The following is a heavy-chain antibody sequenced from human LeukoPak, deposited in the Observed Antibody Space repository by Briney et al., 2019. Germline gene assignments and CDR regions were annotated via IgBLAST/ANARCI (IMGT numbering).Heavy chain of an antibody. CDR2: ISWISGSI. CDR3: AKDIGRYSGYDLPDY. J-gene: IGHJ4*02. CDR1: GFTFDDYA. V-gene: IGHV3-9*01. D-gene: IGHD5-12*01. Sequence: GRSLRLSCAASGFTFDDYAMHWVRQAPGKGLEWVSGISWISGSIGYVDSVKGRFTISRDNAKNSLYLQMNSLRAEDTALYYCAKDIGRYSGYDLPDYWGQGTLVTVSS.